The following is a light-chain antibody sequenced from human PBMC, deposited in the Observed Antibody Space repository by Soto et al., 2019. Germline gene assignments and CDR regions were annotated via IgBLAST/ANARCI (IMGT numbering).Light chain of an antibody. Sequence: QSALTQPASVSGSPGQSITISCTGTRSDVGGYNYVSWYQQHPGKAPKLMIYDVSNRPSGVSNRFSGSKSGNTASLTISGLQAEDEADYYCLLYYGGAYVVFGGGTKLTVL. CDR1: RSDVGGYNY. CDR2: DVS. CDR3: LLYYGGAYVV. V-gene: IGLV2-14*01. J-gene: IGLJ2*01.